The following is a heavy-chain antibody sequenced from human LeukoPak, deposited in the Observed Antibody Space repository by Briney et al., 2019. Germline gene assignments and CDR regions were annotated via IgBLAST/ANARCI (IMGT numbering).Heavy chain of an antibody. Sequence: GSLRLSCAASGFTFSSYGMHWVRQAPGKGLEWVAFIRYDGSNKYYADSVKGRFTISRDNSKNTLYLQMNSLRAEDTAVYYCAKDGIAAAGTGYFDYWGQGTLVTVSS. CDR2: IRYDGSNK. D-gene: IGHD6-13*01. CDR1: GFTFSSYG. V-gene: IGHV3-30*02. CDR3: AKDGIAAAGTGYFDY. J-gene: IGHJ4*02.